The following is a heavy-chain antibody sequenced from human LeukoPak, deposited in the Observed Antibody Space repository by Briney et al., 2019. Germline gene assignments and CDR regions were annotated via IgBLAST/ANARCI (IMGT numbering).Heavy chain of an antibody. V-gene: IGHV3-53*01. D-gene: IGHD4-17*01. Sequence: GGSLRLSCAASGFTVSSNYMSWVRQAPGKGLEWVSVIYSGGSTYYADSVKGRFTISRDNSKNTLYLQMNSLRAEDTAVHYCARLDYGDYVGYWGQGTLVTVSS. CDR3: ARLDYGDYVGY. J-gene: IGHJ4*02. CDR2: IYSGGST. CDR1: GFTVSSNY.